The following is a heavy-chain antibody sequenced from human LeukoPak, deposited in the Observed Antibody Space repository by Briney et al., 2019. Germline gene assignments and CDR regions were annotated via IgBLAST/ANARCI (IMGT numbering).Heavy chain of an antibody. CDR2: IIPILGIA. V-gene: IGHV1-69*04. D-gene: IGHD3-10*01. Sequence: SVKVSCKASGGTFSSYAISWVRQAPGQGLEWMGRIIPILGIANYAQKFQGRVTITADKSTSTAYMDLSSLRSEDTAVYYCARAVGFGDFDYWGQGTLVTVSS. J-gene: IGHJ4*02. CDR3: ARAVGFGDFDY. CDR1: GGTFSSYA.